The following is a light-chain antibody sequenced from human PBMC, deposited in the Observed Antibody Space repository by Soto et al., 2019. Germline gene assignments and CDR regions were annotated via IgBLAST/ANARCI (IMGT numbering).Light chain of an antibody. V-gene: IGLV2-14*01. CDR2: EVS. J-gene: IGLJ2*01. CDR3: SLYTSSSTVV. CDR1: SSDVGGYKY. Sequence: QSALTQPASVSGSPGQSITISCTGTSSDVGGYKYVSWYQQYPGKAPKLMIYEVSNRPSGVSNRFSGSKSGNTASLTISGLQAEDEADYYCSLYTSSSTVVFGGGTKLTVL.